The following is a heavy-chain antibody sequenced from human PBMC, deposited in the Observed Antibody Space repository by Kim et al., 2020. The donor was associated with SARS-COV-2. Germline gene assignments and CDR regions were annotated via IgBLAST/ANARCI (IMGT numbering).Heavy chain of an antibody. CDR2: INENGGGT. J-gene: IGHJ4*02. V-gene: IGHV3-23*01. CDR3: AKAYIVSTIASPFDY. D-gene: IGHD5-12*01. CDR1: GFTFSNYA. Sequence: GGSLRLSCAASGFTFSNYAMSWVRQAPGKGLEWVSIINENGGGTYYADSVKGRFTISRDNSKNTLFLQMNSLRAEDTAVYYCAKAYIVSTIASPFDYWGQGTLVTVSS.